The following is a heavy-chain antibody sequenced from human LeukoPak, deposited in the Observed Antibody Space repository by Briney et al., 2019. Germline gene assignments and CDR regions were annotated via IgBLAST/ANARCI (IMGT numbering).Heavy chain of an antibody. CDR3: ARALSYYDSSVGY. CDR2: IYYSGST. CDR1: GGSISSYY. D-gene: IGHD3-22*01. V-gene: IGHV4-59*01. J-gene: IGHJ4*02. Sequence: PSETLSLTCTVSGGSISSYYWSWIRQPPGKGLEGIGYIYYSGSTNYNPSLKSRVTISVDTSKNQFSLKLSSVTAADTAVYYCARALSYYDSSVGYWGQGTLVTVSS.